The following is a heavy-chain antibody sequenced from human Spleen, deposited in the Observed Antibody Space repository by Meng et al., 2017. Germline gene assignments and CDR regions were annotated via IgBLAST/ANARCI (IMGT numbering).Heavy chain of an antibody. V-gene: IGHV4-34*01. J-gene: IGHJ5*02. CDR1: GGPFSGYY. CDR3: ARNRCSGGSCP. Sequence: QVQLQQWGAALLKPSETLSLTCAVDGGPFSGYYWSWIRQPPGKGLEWIGEINHSGSTNYNPSLKSRVTISGDTSKNQFSLKLSSVTAADTAVYHCARNRCSGGSCPWGQGTLVTVSS. D-gene: IGHD2-15*01. CDR2: INHSGST.